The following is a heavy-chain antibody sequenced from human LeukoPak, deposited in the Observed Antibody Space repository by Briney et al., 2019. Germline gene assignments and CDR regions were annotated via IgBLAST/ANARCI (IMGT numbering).Heavy chain of an antibody. CDR3: AKDFLLQSEGLFDY. CDR2: FYISGST. CDR1: GGSISSYY. V-gene: IGHV4-4*07. J-gene: IGHJ4*02. D-gene: IGHD4-11*01. Sequence: SETLSLTCTVSGGSISSYYWSWIRQPAGKGLEWIGRFYISGSTNYNPSLKSRVTMSVDTSKNQFSLRLNSVTAADTAVYYCAKDFLLQSEGLFDYWGQGTLVTVSS.